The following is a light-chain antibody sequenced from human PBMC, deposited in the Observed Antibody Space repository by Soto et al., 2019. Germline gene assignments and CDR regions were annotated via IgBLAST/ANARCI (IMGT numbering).Light chain of an antibody. J-gene: IGKJ1*01. CDR2: GVS. CDR3: QQYASSVT. CDR1: QNFSSSF. Sequence: EIVLTQSPGSLSLSPGERATLSCRASQNFSSSFFAWYQQKRGQAPRLLMYGVSSRATGVPDRFIGNGSGTDSTLTISRLEPEDFAVYYCQQYASSVTFGQGTKVEIK. V-gene: IGKV3-20*01.